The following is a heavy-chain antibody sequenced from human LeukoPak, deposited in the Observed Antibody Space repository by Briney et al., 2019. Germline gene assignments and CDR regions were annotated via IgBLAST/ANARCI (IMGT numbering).Heavy chain of an antibody. V-gene: IGHV3-30*02. D-gene: IGHD4-17*01. CDR2: IRYDGSNK. J-gene: IGHJ4*02. CDR1: GFTFSSYG. Sequence: GGSLRLSCAASGFTFSSYGMHWVRQAPGKGLEWVAFIRYDGSNKYYADSVKGRFTTSRDNSKNTLYLQMNSLRAEDTAVYYCAKDKGGTVTTSTLDYWGQGTLVTVSS. CDR3: AKDKGGTVTTSTLDY.